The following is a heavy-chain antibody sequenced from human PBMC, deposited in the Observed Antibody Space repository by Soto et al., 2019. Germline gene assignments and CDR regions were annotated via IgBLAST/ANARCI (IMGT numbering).Heavy chain of an antibody. CDR1: GFTFSSYA. Sequence: GGSLRLSCAASGFTFSSYAMSWVRQAPGKGLEWVSATSGSGGSTYYADSVKGRFTISRDNSKNTLYLQMNSPRAEDTAVYYCAGGSSSSGTDYYYGMDVWGQGTTVTVSS. V-gene: IGHV3-23*01. CDR2: TSGSGGST. CDR3: AGGSSSSGTDYYYGMDV. J-gene: IGHJ6*02. D-gene: IGHD6-6*01.